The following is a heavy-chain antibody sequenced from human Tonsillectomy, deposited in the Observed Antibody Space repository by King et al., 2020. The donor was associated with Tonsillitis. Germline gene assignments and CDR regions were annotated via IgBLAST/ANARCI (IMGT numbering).Heavy chain of an antibody. D-gene: IGHD3-22*01. CDR3: ARDTYYYDSSGSTG. Sequence: QLQESGPGLVKPSETLSLTCTVSGGSVSSGSYYWSWIRQPPGKGLEWIGYIYYSGSTNYNPSLKSRVTISVDTSKIQFSLKLSSVTAADTAVYYCARDTYYYDSSGSTGWGQGTLVTVSS. CDR2: IYYSGST. J-gene: IGHJ4*02. CDR1: GGSVSSGSYY. V-gene: IGHV4-61*01.